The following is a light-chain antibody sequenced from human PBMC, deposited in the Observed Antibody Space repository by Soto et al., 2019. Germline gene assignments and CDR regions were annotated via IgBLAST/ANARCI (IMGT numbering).Light chain of an antibody. J-gene: IGLJ2*01. CDR3: YSYAGRSTSV. Sequence: QSALTQPASVSGSPGQSITISCTGTSSDDGSYNLVSWYQQYPGKAPKLMIYEDDERPSGVSNRFSGSKSGNTASLTISGLQAEDEAGYYCYSYAGRSTSVFGGGTKRTVL. CDR1: SSDDGSYNL. CDR2: EDD. V-gene: IGLV2-23*01.